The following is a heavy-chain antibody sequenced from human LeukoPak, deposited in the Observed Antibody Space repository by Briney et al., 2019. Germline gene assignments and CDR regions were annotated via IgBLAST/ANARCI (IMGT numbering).Heavy chain of an antibody. J-gene: IGHJ6*02. V-gene: IGHV5-51*01. CDR3: ARSISNSSFYYFYGLDV. Sequence: GESLKISCKASGYIFTSYWVGWVRQMPGKGLEWLGIIYPGDSDTRYSPSFQGQVTISADKSIDTAYLQWSSLKASDTALYYCARSISNSSFYYFYGLDVWGQGTTVTVSS. D-gene: IGHD6-6*01. CDR1: GYIFTSYW. CDR2: IYPGDSDT.